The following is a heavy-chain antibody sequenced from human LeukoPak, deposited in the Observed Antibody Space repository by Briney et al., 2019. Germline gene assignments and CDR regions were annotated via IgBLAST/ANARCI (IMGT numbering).Heavy chain of an antibody. CDR2: IDSSGSST. CDR3: ARNQRRLDY. V-gene: IGHV3-23*01. Sequence: GGSLRLSCAASGFTFRSYAMSWVRQAPGKGLEWVSRIDSSGSSTYYADSVKGRFTISRDNSKSTLFLQMNSLRAEDTAVYYCARNQRRLDYWGQGTLVTVSS. D-gene: IGHD1-14*01. CDR1: GFTFRSYA. J-gene: IGHJ4*02.